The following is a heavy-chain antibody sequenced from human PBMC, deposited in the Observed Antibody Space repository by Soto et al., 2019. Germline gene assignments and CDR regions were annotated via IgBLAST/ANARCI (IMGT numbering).Heavy chain of an antibody. CDR3: ARLHQSRVATYGMDV. J-gene: IGHJ6*02. CDR2: IWYDGSNK. V-gene: IGHV3-33*01. Sequence: GGSLRLSCAASGFTFSSYGMHWVRQAPGKGLEWVAVIWYDGSNKYYADSVKGRFTISRDNSKNTLYLQMNSLRAEDTAVYYCARLHQSRVATYGMDVRGQGTTVTVSS. CDR1: GFTFSSYG. D-gene: IGHD5-12*01.